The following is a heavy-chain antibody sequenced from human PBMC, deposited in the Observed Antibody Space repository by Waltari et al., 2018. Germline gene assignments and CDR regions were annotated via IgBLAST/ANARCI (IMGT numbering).Heavy chain of an antibody. CDR3: ARDPIDYYDSSYGYFDY. D-gene: IGHD3-22*01. Sequence: QVQLVQSGAEVKKPGSSVKVYCTASGGTFSSYAIGWVLQAPGQGLEWMGRIIPILGIANYAQKFQGRVTITADKSTSTAYMELSSLRSEDTAVYYCARDPIDYYDSSYGYFDYWGQGTLVTVSS. J-gene: IGHJ4*02. CDR2: IIPILGIA. CDR1: GGTFSSYA. V-gene: IGHV1-69*09.